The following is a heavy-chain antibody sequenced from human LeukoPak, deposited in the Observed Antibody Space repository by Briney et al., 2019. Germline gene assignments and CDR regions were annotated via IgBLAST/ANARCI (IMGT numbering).Heavy chain of an antibody. CDR2: IKRKTDGGTT. D-gene: IGHD3-10*01. CDR3: VGSFLGH. Sequence: GGSLRLSCAASGFTFSNAWMTWVRQAPGKGLEWVGRIKRKTDGGTTDYAAPVKGRFTISRDDSKNTLFLQMNNLQTEDTAVYYCVGSFLGHWGQGTLVTVSS. V-gene: IGHV3-15*05. CDR1: GFTFSNAW. J-gene: IGHJ4*02.